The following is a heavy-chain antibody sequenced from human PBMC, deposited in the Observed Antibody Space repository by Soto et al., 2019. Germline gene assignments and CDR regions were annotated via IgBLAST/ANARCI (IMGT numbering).Heavy chain of an antibody. CDR2: ISSRGSIT. J-gene: IGHJ4*02. V-gene: IGHV3-48*02. D-gene: IGHD2-8*02. CDR1: GFTFSIYS. Sequence: EVQLVESGGGLVQPGGSLRLSCAASGFTFSIYSMNWVRQAPGKGLEWVSYISSRGSITDHADFVKGRFTTSRDNAKNSLYLQMNSLREEDTAVYYCARDHGGVTSYWGQGTLVTVSS. CDR3: ARDHGGVTSY.